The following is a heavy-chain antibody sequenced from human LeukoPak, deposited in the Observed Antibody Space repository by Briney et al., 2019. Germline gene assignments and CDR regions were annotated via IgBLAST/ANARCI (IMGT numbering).Heavy chain of an antibody. Sequence: SETLSLTCTVSGGSISSYYWSWIRQPPGKGLEWIGYIFYTGSTNYNPSLKSRVTISVLASKNRFSLKLSSVTAADTAVYYCATLTGGDDAFDIWGQGTMVTVSS. CDR3: ATLTGGDDAFDI. D-gene: IGHD4-23*01. CDR1: GGSISSYY. J-gene: IGHJ3*02. CDR2: IFYTGST. V-gene: IGHV4-59*01.